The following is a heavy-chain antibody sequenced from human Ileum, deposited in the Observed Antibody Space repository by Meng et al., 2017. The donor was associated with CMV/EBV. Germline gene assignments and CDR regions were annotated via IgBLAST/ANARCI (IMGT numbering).Heavy chain of an antibody. Sequence: SVKVSCKASGGTFNSYAINWVRQAPGQGLEWMGQIIPIFATPKYAQKFQGRVTITTDDSTTTAYMELSSLRSEDTAVYYCARGPQLLYIDYWGQGTPVTVSS. CDR2: IIPIFATP. CDR3: ARGPQLLYIDY. J-gene: IGHJ4*02. D-gene: IGHD2-2*02. CDR1: GGTFNSYA. V-gene: IGHV1-69*05.